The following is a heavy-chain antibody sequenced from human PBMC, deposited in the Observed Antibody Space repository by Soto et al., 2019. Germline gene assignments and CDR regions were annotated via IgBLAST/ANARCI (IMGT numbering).Heavy chain of an antibody. V-gene: IGHV1-46*01. CDR1: GYTFTSYY. CDR3: ARGDNEYSSWSWFDP. D-gene: IGHD6-6*01. CDR2: INPSGGST. Sequence: ASVEVSCKASGYTFTSYYMHWVRQAPGQGLEWMGIINPSGGSTSYAQKFQGRVTMTRDTSTSTVYMELSSLRSEDTAVYYCARGDNEYSSWSWFDPWGQGTLVTVSS. J-gene: IGHJ5*02.